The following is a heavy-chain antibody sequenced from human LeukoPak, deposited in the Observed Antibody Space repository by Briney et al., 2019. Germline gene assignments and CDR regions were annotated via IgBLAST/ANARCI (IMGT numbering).Heavy chain of an antibody. CDR2: ISGSDGST. CDR3: ATSLRYWSSSSCYDAFDI. D-gene: IGHD2-2*01. V-gene: IGHV3-23*01. Sequence: GGSLRLSCAASGFTFSSYAMSWVRQAPGKGLEWVSAISGSDGSTYYADSVKGRFTISRDNSKTTLHLQMNSLRAEDTAVYYCATSLRYWSSSSCYDAFDIWGQGTMVTVSS. J-gene: IGHJ3*02. CDR1: GFTFSSYA.